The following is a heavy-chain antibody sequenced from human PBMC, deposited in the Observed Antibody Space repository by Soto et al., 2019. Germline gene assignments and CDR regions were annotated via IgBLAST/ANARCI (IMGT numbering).Heavy chain of an antibody. D-gene: IGHD6-13*01. V-gene: IGHV4-4*02. J-gene: IGHJ4*02. Sequence: QVQLQESGPGLVKPSGTLSLNCKVSGDSISSSEWWSWVRQPPGKGLEWIAEIHHSGPTNYNPSLQSRVTITVDKSKNQISLRLSTVTAADTAVYYCARGGIPAVRNYYFDHWGQGTLVTVSS. CDR2: IHHSGPT. CDR3: ARGGIPAVRNYYFDH. CDR1: GDSISSSEW.